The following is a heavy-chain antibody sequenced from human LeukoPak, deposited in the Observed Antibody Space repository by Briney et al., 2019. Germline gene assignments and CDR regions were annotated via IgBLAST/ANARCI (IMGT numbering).Heavy chain of an antibody. D-gene: IGHD3-3*01. J-gene: IGHJ4*02. CDR3: ARVYYDFWSGYPSYFDY. CDR2: IYYSGST. V-gene: IGHV4-31*03. CDR1: GGSISSDGYY. Sequence: SETLSLTCTVSGGSISSDGYYWSWIRQHPGKGLEWIGYIYYSGSTYYNPSLKSRVTISVDTSKNQFSLKLSSVTAADTAVYYCARVYYDFWSGYPSYFDYWGQGTLVTVSS.